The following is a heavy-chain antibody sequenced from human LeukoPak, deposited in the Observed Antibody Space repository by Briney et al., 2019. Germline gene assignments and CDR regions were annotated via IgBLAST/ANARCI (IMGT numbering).Heavy chain of an antibody. Sequence: SETLSLTCTVSGGSISSGSYYWSWIRQPAGKGLEWIGSVYYTGSSYYNPSLKSRVTIFVDMSKNQFSLNLTSMTAADTAVYYCARRPGRGRFDPWGQGTLVTVSS. CDR1: GGSISSGSYY. V-gene: IGHV4-39*01. CDR3: ARRPGRGRFDP. CDR2: VYYTGSS. J-gene: IGHJ5*02. D-gene: IGHD3-10*01.